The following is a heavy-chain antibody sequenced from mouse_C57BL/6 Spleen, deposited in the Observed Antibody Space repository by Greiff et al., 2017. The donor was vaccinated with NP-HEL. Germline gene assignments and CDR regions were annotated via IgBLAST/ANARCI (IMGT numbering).Heavy chain of an antibody. CDR3: ASAGYDGSWFAY. J-gene: IGHJ3*01. CDR1: GFTFSSYA. Sequence: EVMLVESGGGLVKPGGSLKLSCAASGFTFSSYAMSWVRQTPEKRLEWVATISDGGSYTYYPDYVQGRFTISRENAKYNLYLAMRHLMFEDTAMYYCASAGYDGSWFAYWGQGTRVTGCA. CDR2: ISDGGSYT. D-gene: IGHD2-2*01. V-gene: IGHV5-4*03.